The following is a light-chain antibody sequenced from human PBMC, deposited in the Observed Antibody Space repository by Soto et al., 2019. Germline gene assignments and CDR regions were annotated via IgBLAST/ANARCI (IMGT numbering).Light chain of an antibody. CDR2: GAS. Sequence: EIVMTQSPATLSVSPGDRATLSCRASQSVSSNLAWYQQKPGQAPRLLIYGASTRATGIPARFSGSGSGTEFTLTIRSLQSEDFAVYSCQQYNNWPPLTFGGGTKVAIK. CDR1: QSVSSN. CDR3: QQYNNWPPLT. J-gene: IGKJ4*01. V-gene: IGKV3-15*01.